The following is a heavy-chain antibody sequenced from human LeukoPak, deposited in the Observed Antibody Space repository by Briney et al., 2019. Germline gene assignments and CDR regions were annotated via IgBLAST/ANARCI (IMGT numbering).Heavy chain of an antibody. CDR3: AKKRGMATKIVVVPDDY. CDR2: IRYDGSNK. Sequence: GGSLRVSYAPPGFIFTSYGRHCLRHAPGKGLEWVAYIRYDGSNKYYADCVKGRFTISRDNSKNTLYLQMNSLRAEDTAVYYCAKKRGMATKIVVVPDDYWGQGTLVTVSS. J-gene: IGHJ4*02. D-gene: IGHD3-22*01. CDR1: GFIFTSYG. V-gene: IGHV3-30*02.